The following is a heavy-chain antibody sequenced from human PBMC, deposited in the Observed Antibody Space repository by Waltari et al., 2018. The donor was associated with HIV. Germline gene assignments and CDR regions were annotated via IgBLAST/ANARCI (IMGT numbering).Heavy chain of an antibody. J-gene: IGHJ4*02. D-gene: IGHD3-3*01. CDR3: ARDSKGDFWSGPISKDY. V-gene: IGHV1-18*01. Sequence: QVKLVRPGAELKRPGASVKVSCKASGYPFTSYGISGVRQAPGEGLEWMGWISAYNGNTNYAQKLQGRVTMTTDTSTNTAYMELRSLRSDDTAVYYCARDSKGDFWSGPISKDYWGQGTLVTVSS. CDR1: GYPFTSYG. CDR2: ISAYNGNT.